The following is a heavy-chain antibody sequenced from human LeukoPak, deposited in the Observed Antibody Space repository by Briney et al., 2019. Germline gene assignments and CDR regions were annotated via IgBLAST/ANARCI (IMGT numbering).Heavy chain of an antibody. D-gene: IGHD3-10*01. Sequence: ESGPTLVKPKQTLTLTCTFSGFSLTTSGVGVGWIRQPPGKALEWLALIYWDDDKRYSPSLKSRLTIAKDTSKNQVVLTLTNMDPVDTATYFCALSRYYGSGNFYVDYWGQGTLVTVSS. J-gene: IGHJ4*02. CDR3: ALSRYYGSGNFYVDY. V-gene: IGHV2-5*02. CDR2: IYWDDDK. CDR1: GFSLTTSGVG.